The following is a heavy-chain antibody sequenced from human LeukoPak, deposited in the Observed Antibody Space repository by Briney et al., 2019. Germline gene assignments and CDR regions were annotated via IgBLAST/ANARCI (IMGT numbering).Heavy chain of an antibody. D-gene: IGHD6-19*01. CDR3: ARPQPGLWLDY. J-gene: IGHJ4*02. CDR1: GFTFSDRY. V-gene: IGHV3-48*02. Sequence: PGGPLRLSCAASGFTFSDRYMDWVRQAPGKGLEWVSYISSSSSTIYYADSVKGRFTISRDNAKNSLYLQMTGLRDEDTAVYYCARPQPGLWLDYWGQGTLVTVSS. CDR2: ISSSSSTI.